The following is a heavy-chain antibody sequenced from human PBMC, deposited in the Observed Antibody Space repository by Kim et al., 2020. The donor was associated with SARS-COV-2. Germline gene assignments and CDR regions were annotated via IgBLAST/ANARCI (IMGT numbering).Heavy chain of an antibody. Sequence: SGPTLVNPTQTLTLTCTFSGFSLSTSGVGVGWIRQPPGKALEWLALIYWDDDKRYSPSLKSRLTITKDTSKNQVVLTMTNMDPVDTATYYCAHSPTQLLWFGESSHDAFDIWGQGTMVTVSS. J-gene: IGHJ3*02. CDR2: IYWDDDK. D-gene: IGHD3-10*01. CDR1: GFSLSTSGVG. V-gene: IGHV2-5*02. CDR3: AHSPTQLLWFGESSHDAFDI.